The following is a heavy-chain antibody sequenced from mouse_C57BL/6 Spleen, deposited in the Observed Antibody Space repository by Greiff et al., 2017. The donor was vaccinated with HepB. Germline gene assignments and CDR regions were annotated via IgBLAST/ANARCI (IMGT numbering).Heavy chain of an antibody. CDR2: INYDGSST. CDR3: ARGYYGNYDYFDY. Sequence: EVKVEESAGGLVQPGSSMKLSCTASGFTFSDYYMAWVRQVPEKGLEWVANINYDGSSTYYLDSLKSRFIISRDNAKNILYLQMSSLKSEDTATYYCARGYYGNYDYFDYWGQGTTLTVSS. CDR1: GFTFSDYY. V-gene: IGHV5-16*01. D-gene: IGHD2-1*01. J-gene: IGHJ2*01.